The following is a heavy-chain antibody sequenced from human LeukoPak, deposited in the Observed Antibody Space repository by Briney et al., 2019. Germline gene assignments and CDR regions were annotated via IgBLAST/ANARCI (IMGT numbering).Heavy chain of an antibody. V-gene: IGHV3-66*01. CDR1: GFTVSSNY. CDR3: AKDLDSSGWVGPGY. D-gene: IGHD6-19*01. Sequence: GGSLRLSCAASGFTVSSNYMSWVRQAPGKGLEWVSVIYSGGSTYYADSVKGRFTISGDNSKNTLYLQMNSLRAEDTAVYYCAKDLDSSGWVGPGYWGQGTLVTVSS. CDR2: IYSGGST. J-gene: IGHJ4*02.